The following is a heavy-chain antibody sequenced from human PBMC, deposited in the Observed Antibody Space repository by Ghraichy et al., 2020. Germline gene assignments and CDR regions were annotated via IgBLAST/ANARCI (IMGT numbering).Heavy chain of an antibody. D-gene: IGHD3-9*01. CDR1: GFTFSSYW. Sequence: GGSLRLSCAASGFTFSSYWMSWVRQAPGKGLEWVANIKQDGSEKYYVDSVKGRFTISRDNAKNSLYLQMNSLRAEDTAVYYCARDSQKNFDWLLRHGMDVWGQGTTVTVSS. J-gene: IGHJ6*02. CDR2: IKQDGSEK. CDR3: ARDSQKNFDWLLRHGMDV. V-gene: IGHV3-7*01.